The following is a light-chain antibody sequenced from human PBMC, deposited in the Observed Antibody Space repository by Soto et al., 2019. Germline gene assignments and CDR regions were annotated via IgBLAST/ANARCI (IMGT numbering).Light chain of an antibody. CDR2: KAS. CDR3: QQYSTYTPRT. J-gene: IGKJ1*01. Sequence: IQMTQSPSSLSASLGDRVTITCGASQSISSWLAWYQQKPGKAPKLLIYKASSLESGVPSRFSGSGSGTEFTLTISSLQHDDFATYYCQQYSTYTPRTFGQGTKVDIK. CDR1: QSISSW. V-gene: IGKV1-5*03.